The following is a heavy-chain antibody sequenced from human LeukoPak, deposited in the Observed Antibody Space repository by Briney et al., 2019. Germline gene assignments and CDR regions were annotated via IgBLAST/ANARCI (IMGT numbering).Heavy chain of an antibody. D-gene: IGHD6-19*01. V-gene: IGHV1-2*06. Sequence: GASVTVSCKASGYTFTGYYIHWVRQAPGQGLEWMGRIIPNSGGTNYAQKFQGRVTLTRDTSISTAYMGLSRLRSDDTAVYYCARSPPNGWYRAGSQDVWGQGTMVVVSS. CDR3: ARSPPNGWYRAGSQDV. CDR1: GYTFTGYY. J-gene: IGHJ3*01. CDR2: IIPNSGGT.